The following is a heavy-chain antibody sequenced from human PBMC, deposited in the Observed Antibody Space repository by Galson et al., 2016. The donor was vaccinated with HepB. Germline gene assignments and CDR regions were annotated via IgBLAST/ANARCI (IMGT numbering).Heavy chain of an antibody. J-gene: IGHJ4*02. V-gene: IGHV3-74*01. CDR3: TTAFEF. CDR1: GFTSTNYW. Sequence: SLILSCAASGFTSTNYWIHWVRQAPGKGLEWVARIDGDGRGTSVADSVKGRFTISRDNAKNTLSLQMNSLRAEDTAVYFCTTAFEFWGQGYLVTVSS. CDR2: IDGDGRGT.